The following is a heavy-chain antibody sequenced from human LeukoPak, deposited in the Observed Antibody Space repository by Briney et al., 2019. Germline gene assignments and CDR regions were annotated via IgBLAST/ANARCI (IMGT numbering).Heavy chain of an antibody. D-gene: IGHD6-19*01. Sequence: PGWSLKLSCVASGFTFSNAWMNWVRQAPGEGLEWVANIKQDGSEKYYVDSVRGRFTISRDNAKNSLYLQMNSLRAEDTAVYYCARDRGSSGWYEFDYWGQGTLVTVSS. CDR1: GFTFSNAW. J-gene: IGHJ4*02. CDR3: ARDRGSSGWYEFDY. V-gene: IGHV3-7*01. CDR2: IKQDGSEK.